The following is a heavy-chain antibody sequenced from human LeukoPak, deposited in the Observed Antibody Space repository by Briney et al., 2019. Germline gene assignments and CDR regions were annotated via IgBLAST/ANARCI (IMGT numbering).Heavy chain of an antibody. Sequence: GGSLRLSCAASGFTFSNAWMSWVRQAPGKGLEWVGRVKSKTDGGTTDYAAPVKGRFTISRDDSKNTLYLQMNSLKTEDTAVYYCTTGLVDIVATDGGYWGQGTLVTVSS. CDR2: VKSKTDGGTT. D-gene: IGHD5-12*01. CDR3: TTGLVDIVATDGGY. CDR1: GFTFSNAW. V-gene: IGHV3-15*01. J-gene: IGHJ4*02.